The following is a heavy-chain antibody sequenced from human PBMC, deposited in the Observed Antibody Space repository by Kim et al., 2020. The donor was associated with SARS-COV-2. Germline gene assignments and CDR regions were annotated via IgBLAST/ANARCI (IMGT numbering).Heavy chain of an antibody. V-gene: IGHV3-23*01. J-gene: IGHJ6*02. CDR1: GFTFSSYA. CDR2: ISGSGGST. Sequence: GGSLRLSCAASGFTFSSYAMSWVRQAPGKGLEWVSAISGSGGSTYYADSVKGRFTISRDNSKNTLYLQMNSLRAEDTAVYYCAKTAYYGSGSYHYGMDVWGQGTTVTVSS. CDR3: AKTAYYGSGSYHYGMDV. D-gene: IGHD3-10*01.